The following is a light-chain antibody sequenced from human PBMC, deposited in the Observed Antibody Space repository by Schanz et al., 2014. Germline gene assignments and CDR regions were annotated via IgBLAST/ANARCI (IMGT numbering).Light chain of an antibody. V-gene: IGKV3-20*01. J-gene: IGKJ4*01. CDR3: QQCATSPLT. Sequence: EVVLTQSPDTLSLSPGERATLSCRASQRISSSLAWYQQKPGQAPRLLIYGASSRATGIPDRFSGGGSGTDFTLTISRLEPEDFALYYCQQCATSPLTFGGGTQVEIK. CDR2: GAS. CDR1: QRISSS.